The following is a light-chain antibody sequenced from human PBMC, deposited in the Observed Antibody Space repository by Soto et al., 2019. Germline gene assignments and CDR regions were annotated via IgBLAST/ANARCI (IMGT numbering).Light chain of an antibody. CDR1: QSVSSY. CDR3: QQGSNSIT. Sequence: EMVLTQSPATLSLSPGERATLSCRASQSVSSYLAWYQQKPGQAPRLLIYDTSNRATGIPARFSGSGSGTDFTLTISSLEPEDFAVYYCQQGSNSITFGQGTRLEIK. CDR2: DTS. J-gene: IGKJ5*01. V-gene: IGKV3-11*01.